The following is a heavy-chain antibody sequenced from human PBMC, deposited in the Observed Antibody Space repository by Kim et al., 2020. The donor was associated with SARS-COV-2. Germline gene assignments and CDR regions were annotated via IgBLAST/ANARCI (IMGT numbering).Heavy chain of an antibody. CDR1: GFTFSRYA. J-gene: IGHJ4*02. CDR3: AKDLGNDCGGQLDY. Sequence: GGSLRLSCAASGFTFSRYAMSWVRQAPGKGLEWVSAISGSGGSTYPAGAVKRRFTISRDNTKNTMYLQMNSLRAEDTAVYYCAKDLGNDCGGQLDYWGQGTLVTVSS. CDR2: ISGSGGST. V-gene: IGHV3-23*01. D-gene: IGHD4-17*01.